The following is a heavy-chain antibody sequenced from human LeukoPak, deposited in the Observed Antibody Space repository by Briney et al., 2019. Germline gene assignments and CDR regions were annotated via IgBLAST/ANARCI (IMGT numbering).Heavy chain of an antibody. D-gene: IGHD1-14*01. CDR3: ARDSPDLDDAFDI. J-gene: IGHJ3*02. V-gene: IGHV1-2*02. CDR2: INPNSGGT. Sequence: ASVKVSCKASGYTFTGDYMHWVRQAPGQGLEWLGWINPNSGGTNYAQKFQGRVTMTRDTSISTAYMELSRLRSDDTAVYYCARDSPDLDDAFDIWGQGTMVTVSS. CDR1: GYTFTGDY.